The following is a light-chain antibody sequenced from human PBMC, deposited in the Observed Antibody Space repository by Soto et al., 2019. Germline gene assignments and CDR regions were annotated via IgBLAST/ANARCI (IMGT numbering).Light chain of an antibody. CDR1: QSVLYSSNNKNY. Sequence: DIVMTQSPDSLAVSLGERATINCKSSQSVLYSSNNKNYLAWYQQKPGQPPKLLIYWASTRESGVPDRFSGSGSGTAFTLTISSLQAEDLAVYYCQQYYSTPWTFGKGTKVEIK. CDR3: QQYYSTPWT. J-gene: IGKJ1*01. V-gene: IGKV4-1*01. CDR2: WAS.